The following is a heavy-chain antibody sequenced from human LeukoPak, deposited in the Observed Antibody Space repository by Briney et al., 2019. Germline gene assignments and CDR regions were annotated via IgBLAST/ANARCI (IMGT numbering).Heavy chain of an antibody. CDR2: IDHSGNT. CDR1: GGSFSNYF. CDR3: ARERSGSYPPYYFDY. V-gene: IGHV4-34*01. J-gene: IGHJ4*02. D-gene: IGHD1-26*01. Sequence: SETLSLTCAVYGGSFSNYFWSWIRQPPGKGLEWIGEIDHSGNTNYNPSLKSRVTISVDTSKNQFSLKLSSVTAADTAVYYCARERSGSYPPYYFDYWGQGALVTVS.